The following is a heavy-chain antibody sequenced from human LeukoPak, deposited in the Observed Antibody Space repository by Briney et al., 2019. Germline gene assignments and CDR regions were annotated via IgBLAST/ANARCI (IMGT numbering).Heavy chain of an antibody. CDR3: AKSYRYYDSSGWDY. CDR2: ISGSGGST. Sequence: PSGASLRLSCAASGFTFSSYAMSWVRQAPGKGLEWVSAISGSGGSTYYADSVRGRFTISRDNSKNTLYLQMNSLRAEDTAVYYCAKSYRYYDSSGWDYWGQGTLVTVSS. V-gene: IGHV3-23*01. D-gene: IGHD3-22*01. CDR1: GFTFSSYA. J-gene: IGHJ4*02.